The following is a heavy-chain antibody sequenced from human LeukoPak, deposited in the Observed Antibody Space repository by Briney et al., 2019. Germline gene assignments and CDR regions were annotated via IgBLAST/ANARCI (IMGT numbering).Heavy chain of an antibody. J-gene: IGHJ5*02. CDR2: IYPGDSDT. V-gene: IGHV5-51*01. D-gene: IGHD2-15*01. CDR3: ARHVYSGYCSGGSCSGWFDP. CDR1: GYSFTSYW. Sequence: GESLKISCKGSGYSFTSYWIGWVRQMPGKGLEWMGIIYPGDSDTRYSPSFQGQVTISADKSISTAYLQWSSLKASDTAMYYCARHVYSGYCSGGSCSGWFDPWGQGTLVTVS.